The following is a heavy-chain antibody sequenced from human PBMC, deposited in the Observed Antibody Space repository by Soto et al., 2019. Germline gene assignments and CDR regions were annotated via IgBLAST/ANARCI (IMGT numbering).Heavy chain of an antibody. Sequence: PGESLKISCKGSGYTFTTYWIGWVRQKPGKGLEWMGIIYPGDSDTRYSPSFQGQVTISADKSISTAYLQWSSLQASDTAMYYCARRPDIDGYNYWGQGTLVTVS. J-gene: IGHJ4*02. CDR2: IYPGDSDT. D-gene: IGHD5-12*01. CDR3: ARRPDIDGYNY. CDR1: GYTFTTYW. V-gene: IGHV5-51*01.